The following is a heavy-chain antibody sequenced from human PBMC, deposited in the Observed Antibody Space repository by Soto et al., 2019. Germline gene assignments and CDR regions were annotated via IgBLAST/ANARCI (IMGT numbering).Heavy chain of an antibody. J-gene: IGHJ2*01. CDR3: AKSGWGVVVPAVNWYFDL. CDR1: GVSFSDYA. D-gene: IGHD2-2*01. V-gene: IGHV3-23*01. Sequence: HAGCMGISSAASGVSFSDYAMTWVRQAPGKGPEWVSGISGSGGSTYYADSVEGRFTISRDNSKNTLYLQMNSLRAEDTAVYYCAKSGWGVVVPAVNWYFDLWGRGTLVTVSS. CDR2: ISGSGGST.